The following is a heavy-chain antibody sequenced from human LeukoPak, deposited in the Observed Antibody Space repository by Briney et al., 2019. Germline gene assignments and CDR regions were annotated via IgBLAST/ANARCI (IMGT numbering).Heavy chain of an antibody. CDR3: ARGFYSGSYFGY. V-gene: IGHV1-46*01. Sequence: ASVKVSCKASGYTFTGTGFYIHWVRQAPGQGLEWMGIINPSGGSTSYAQKFQGRVTMTRDTSTSTVYMELSSLRSEDTAVYYCARGFYSGSYFGYWGQGTLVTVSS. CDR1: GYTFTGTGFY. CDR2: INPSGGST. J-gene: IGHJ4*02. D-gene: IGHD1-26*01.